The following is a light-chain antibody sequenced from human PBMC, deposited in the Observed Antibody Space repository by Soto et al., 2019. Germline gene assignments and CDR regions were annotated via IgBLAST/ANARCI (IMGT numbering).Light chain of an antibody. Sequence: QSALTQPASVSGSPGQSITISCTGTSSDVGSYNLVSWYQQHPGKAPKLMIYEGSKRPSGVSNRFSGSKSGNTASLTISGLQAEDEAHYYCCSHAGTVVFGGGTKLTVL. CDR2: EGS. CDR1: SSDVGSYNL. J-gene: IGLJ2*01. V-gene: IGLV2-23*01. CDR3: CSHAGTVV.